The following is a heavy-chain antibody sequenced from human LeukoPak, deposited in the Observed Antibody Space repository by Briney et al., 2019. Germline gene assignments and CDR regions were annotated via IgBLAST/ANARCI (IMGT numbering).Heavy chain of an antibody. CDR1: GGSFSGYY. V-gene: IGHV4-34*01. CDR2: INHSGST. J-gene: IGHJ4*02. Sequence: PSETLSLTCAVYGGSFSGYYWSWIRQPPGKGLEWIGEINHSGSTNYNPPLKSRVTISVDTSKNQFSLKLSSVTAADTAVYYCARTTGPGYFDWYYFDYWGQGTLVTVSS. CDR3: ARTTGPGYFDWYYFDY. D-gene: IGHD3-9*01.